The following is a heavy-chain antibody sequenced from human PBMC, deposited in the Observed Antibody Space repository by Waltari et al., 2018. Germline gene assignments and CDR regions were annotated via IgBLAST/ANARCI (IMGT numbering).Heavy chain of an antibody. CDR1: GFTVSGYG. D-gene: IGHD6-6*01. Sequence: EVQLVESGGGLVQPGGSLRLSWAASGFTVSGYGMSWVRQAPGKGLEWVANIKQDGSEKYYVDSVKGRFTISRDNAKNSLYLQMNSLRAEDTAVYYCATEPYSSSYYFDYWGQGTLVTVSS. CDR3: ATEPYSSSYYFDY. V-gene: IGHV3-7*01. J-gene: IGHJ4*02. CDR2: IKQDGSEK.